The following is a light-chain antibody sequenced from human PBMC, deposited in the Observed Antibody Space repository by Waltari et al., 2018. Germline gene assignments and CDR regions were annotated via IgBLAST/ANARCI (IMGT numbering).Light chain of an antibody. CDR2: WAS. CDR3: QQYYSGPFT. Sequence: DIVMTQSPDSLAVSLGERATINCKSSQSVLYSSNNKNYLAWYQQKPGQPPNLLIYWASTRESGGPDRFSGSGSGTDFTLTISSLQAEDVAVYYCQQYYSGPFTFGPGTRVEIK. V-gene: IGKV4-1*01. J-gene: IGKJ3*01. CDR1: QSVLYSSNNKNY.